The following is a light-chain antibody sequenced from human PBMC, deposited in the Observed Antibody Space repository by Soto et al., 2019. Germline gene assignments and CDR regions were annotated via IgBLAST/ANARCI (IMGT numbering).Light chain of an antibody. V-gene: IGKV1-5*01. CDR1: QSISSW. CDR2: DAS. CDR3: QQYNDWLWT. Sequence: IQMTQSPSTLSASVGDRVTITCRASQSISSWLAWYQQEPGKAPKLLIYDASSLESGVPSRFSGSGSGTEFTLTITSLQSEDFAVYYCQQYNDWLWTFGQGTKVDIK. J-gene: IGKJ1*01.